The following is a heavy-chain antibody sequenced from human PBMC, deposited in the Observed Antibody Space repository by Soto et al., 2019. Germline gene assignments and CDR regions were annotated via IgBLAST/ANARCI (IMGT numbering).Heavy chain of an antibody. V-gene: IGHV1-3*01. CDR1: GYTFTTYA. D-gene: IGHD1-26*01. J-gene: IGHJ6*02. Sequence: ASVKVSCKASGYTFTTYALHWVRQAPGQRPEWMGWINPAGGHTKYSKKFQDRVTITRDTSASTGYMELSSLRSEDTAVYYCGRSVVGATGEILYNAIDAWGQGTTVTVSS. CDR2: INPAGGHT. CDR3: GRSVVGATGEILYNAIDA.